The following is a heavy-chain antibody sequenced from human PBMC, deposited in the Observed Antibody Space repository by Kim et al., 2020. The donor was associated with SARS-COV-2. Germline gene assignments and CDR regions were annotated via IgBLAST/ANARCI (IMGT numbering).Heavy chain of an antibody. CDR2: ISYDRSNK. Sequence: GGSLRLSCAASGFTFSSYAMHWVRQAPGKGLEWVAVISYDRSNKYYADSVKGRFTISRDNSKNTLYLQMNSLRAEDTAVYYCARVKGGSYFNAFDIWGQGTMVTVSS. CDR1: GFTFSSYA. V-gene: IGHV3-30*04. J-gene: IGHJ3*02. D-gene: IGHD1-26*01. CDR3: ARVKGGSYFNAFDI.